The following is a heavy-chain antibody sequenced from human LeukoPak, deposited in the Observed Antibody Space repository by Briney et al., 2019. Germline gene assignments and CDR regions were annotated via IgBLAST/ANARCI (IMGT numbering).Heavy chain of an antibody. V-gene: IGHV3-33*01. D-gene: IGHD3-22*01. CDR2: IWYDGSNK. J-gene: IGHJ4*02. CDR1: GFTFSNYG. Sequence: GGSLRLSCAASGFTFSNYGMHWVRQAPGKGLEWVAVIWYDGSNKHYADSVKGRFTISRDNSKNTVYLQMNSLRAEDTAVYYCARGSSGYYYSLLGYWGQGTLVTVSS. CDR3: ARGSSGYYYSLLGY.